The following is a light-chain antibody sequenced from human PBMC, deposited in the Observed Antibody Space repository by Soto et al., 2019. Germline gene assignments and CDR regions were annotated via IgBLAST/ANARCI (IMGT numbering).Light chain of an antibody. Sequence: EIVLKQSPGTLSLSPGERATLSCRASQSVRSSFLAWYQQKPGQAPRLLIFAASSRASGIPDRFSGSGSGTDFTLTISRLEPEDFALFYCQYHGSSPITVGQGTRLEIK. CDR2: AAS. V-gene: IGKV3-20*01. CDR3: QYHGSSPIT. J-gene: IGKJ5*01. CDR1: QSVRSSF.